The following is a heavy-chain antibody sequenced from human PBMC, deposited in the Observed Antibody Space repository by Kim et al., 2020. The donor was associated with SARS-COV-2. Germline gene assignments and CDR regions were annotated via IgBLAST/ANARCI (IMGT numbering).Heavy chain of an antibody. V-gene: IGHV1-46*01. CDR2: INPSGDGT. D-gene: IGHD3-3*01. Sequence: ASVKVSCKASGYTFTNSYMHWVRQAPGQGLEWMGIINPSGDGTSYAQKFQGRVTITRDSSTSTMYMYLSSLRAEDTAVYYCAGGASLEDWGQGTLVNVSS. CDR3: AGGASLED. J-gene: IGHJ4*02. CDR1: GYTFTNSY.